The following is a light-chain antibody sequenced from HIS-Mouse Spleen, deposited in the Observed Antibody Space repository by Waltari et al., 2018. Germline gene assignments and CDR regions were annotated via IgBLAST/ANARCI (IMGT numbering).Light chain of an antibody. V-gene: IGLV3-1*01. CDR1: KLGDKY. J-gene: IGLJ2*01. CDR2: QDS. CDR3: QAWDSSVV. Sequence: SYELTHPPSVSVSPGQTASITCSGDKLGDKYACWYQQKPGPSPVLVIYQDSKRPPGIPERFSGSNSGNTATLTISGTQAMDEADYYCQAWDSSVVFGGGTKLTVL.